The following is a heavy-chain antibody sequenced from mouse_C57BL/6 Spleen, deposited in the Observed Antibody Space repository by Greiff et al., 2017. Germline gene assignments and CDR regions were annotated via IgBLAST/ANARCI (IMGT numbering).Heavy chain of an antibody. Sequence: EVKVEESGGGLVKPGGSLKLSCAASGFTFSDYGMHWVRQAPEKGLEWVAYISSGSSTIYYADTVKGRFTISRDNAKNTLFLQMTSLRSEDTAMYYCARDYSSRFADWGQGTLVTVSA. CDR1: GFTFSDYG. J-gene: IGHJ3*01. CDR3: ARDYSSRFAD. CDR2: ISSGSSTI. D-gene: IGHD2-12*01. V-gene: IGHV5-17*01.